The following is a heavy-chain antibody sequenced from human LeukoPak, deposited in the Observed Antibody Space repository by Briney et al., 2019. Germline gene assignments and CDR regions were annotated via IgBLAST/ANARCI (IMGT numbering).Heavy chain of an antibody. CDR3: ARDRIRWNGRASDI. Sequence: GSLRLSCAASGFTFSSYGMHWVRQAPGKGLEWVAVIWYDGSNKYYADSVKGRFTISRDNSKNTLYLQMNSLRAEDTAVYYCARDRIRWNGRASDIWGQGTMVNVSS. CDR2: IWYDGSNK. CDR1: GFTFSSYG. D-gene: IGHD1-1*01. V-gene: IGHV3-33*01. J-gene: IGHJ3*02.